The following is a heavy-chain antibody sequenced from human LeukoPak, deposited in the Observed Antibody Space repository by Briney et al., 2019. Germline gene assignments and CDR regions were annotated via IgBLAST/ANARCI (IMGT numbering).Heavy chain of an antibody. D-gene: IGHD3-10*01. V-gene: IGHV4-59*01. CDR3: AGKYGAVSLFDL. CDR1: GDSISNYY. J-gene: IGHJ2*01. Sequence: KASETLSLTCTVSGDSISNYYWSWIRQPPGKGLEWIAHIYYSGITYNNPSLKSRVTVSLDTSKNQFSLKLTSVTAADTAVYYCAGKYGAVSLFDLWGRGTLVTVSS. CDR2: IYYSGIT.